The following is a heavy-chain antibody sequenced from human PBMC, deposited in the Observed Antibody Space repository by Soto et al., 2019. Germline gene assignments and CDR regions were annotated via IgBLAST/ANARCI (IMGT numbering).Heavy chain of an antibody. CDR1: GGSISSYY. J-gene: IGHJ4*02. CDR2: IYYSGST. V-gene: IGHV4-59*08. Sequence: SETLSLTCTVSGGSISSYYWSWIRQPPGKGLEWIGYIYYSGSTNYNPSLKSRVTISVDTSKNQFSLKLSSVTAADTAVYYCARRWGSYFDYWGQGTLVTVSS. D-gene: IGHD7-27*01. CDR3: ARRWGSYFDY.